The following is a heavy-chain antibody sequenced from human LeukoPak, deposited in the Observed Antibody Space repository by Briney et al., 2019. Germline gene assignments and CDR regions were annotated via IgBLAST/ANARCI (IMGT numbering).Heavy chain of an antibody. CDR3: ARNCFGGVIDYGMDV. CDR1: GYTFTGYY. V-gene: IGHV1-2*04. J-gene: IGHJ6*04. CDR2: INPNSGGT. D-gene: IGHD3-16*02. Sequence: ASVKVSCKASGYTFTGYYMHWVRQAPGQGLEWMGWINPNSGGTNYAQKFQGWVTMTRDTSISTAYMELSRLRSDDTAVYYCARNCFGGVIDYGMDVWGKGTTVTVSS.